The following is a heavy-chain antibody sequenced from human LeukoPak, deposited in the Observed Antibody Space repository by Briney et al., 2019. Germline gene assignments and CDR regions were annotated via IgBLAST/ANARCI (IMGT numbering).Heavy chain of an antibody. D-gene: IGHD3-10*01. CDR2: IYHSGST. CDR1: GFTFNSYW. J-gene: IGHJ4*02. V-gene: IGHV4-4*02. CDR3: ARVHYGSGSYC. Sequence: KSGGSLRLSCATSGFTFNSYWMNWVRQAPGKGLEWIGEIYHSGSTNYNPSLKSRVTISVDKSKYQFSLKLSSVTAADTAVYYCARVHYGSGSYCWGQGTLVTVSS.